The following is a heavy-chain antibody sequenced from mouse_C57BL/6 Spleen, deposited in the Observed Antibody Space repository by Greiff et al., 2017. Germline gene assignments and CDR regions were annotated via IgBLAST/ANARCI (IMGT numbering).Heavy chain of an antibody. CDR1: GYAFSSSW. CDR3: ARGSTVARVDY. CDR2: IYPGDGDT. Sequence: QVQLQQSGPELVKPGASVKISCKASGYAFSSSWMNWVKQRPGKGLEWIGRIYPGDGDTNYNGKFKGKATLTADKASSTAYMQLSSLTSEDSAVYFCARGSTVARVDYWGQGTTLTVSS. J-gene: IGHJ2*01. D-gene: IGHD1-1*01. V-gene: IGHV1-82*01.